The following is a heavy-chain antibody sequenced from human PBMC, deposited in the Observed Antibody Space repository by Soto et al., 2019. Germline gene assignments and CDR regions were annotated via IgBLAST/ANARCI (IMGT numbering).Heavy chain of an antibody. CDR1: GFTFSNAW. V-gene: IGHV3-15*01. D-gene: IGHD3-3*01. Sequence: PGGSLRLSCAASGFTFSNAWMSWVRQAPGKGLEWVGRIKSKTDGGTTDYAAPVKGRFTISRDDSKNTLYLQMNSLKTEDTAVYYCTTETLVAIFGVAGYFDYWGQGTLVTVSS. CDR2: IKSKTDGGTT. J-gene: IGHJ4*02. CDR3: TTETLVAIFGVAGYFDY.